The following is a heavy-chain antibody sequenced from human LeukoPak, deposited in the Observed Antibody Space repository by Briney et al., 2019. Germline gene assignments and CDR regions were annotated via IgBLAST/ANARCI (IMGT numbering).Heavy chain of an antibody. CDR1: GFTFSSYE. CDR3: ATSEPGIAVAL. V-gene: IGHV3-48*03. CDR2: ISSSGSTI. J-gene: IGHJ4*02. Sequence: GGSLRLSCAASGFTFSSYEMNWVRQAPGKGLEWVSYISSSGSTIYYADSVKGRFTISRDNAKNSLYLQMNSLRAEDTAVYYCATSEPGIAVALWGQGTLVIVSS. D-gene: IGHD6-19*01.